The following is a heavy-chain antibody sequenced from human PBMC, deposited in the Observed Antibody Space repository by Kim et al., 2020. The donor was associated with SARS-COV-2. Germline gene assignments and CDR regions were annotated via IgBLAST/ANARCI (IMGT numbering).Heavy chain of an antibody. CDR3: AKALLRGVNFYYYGMDV. CDR1: GFTFSTYG. D-gene: IGHD3-10*01. CDR2: ISYDGSNK. Sequence: GGSLRLSCAASGFTFSTYGMHWVRQAPGKGLEWVAVISYDGSNKYYADSMKGRFTISRDNSKNTLYLQMNSLRAEDTAVYYCAKALLRGVNFYYYGMDVWGQGTTVTVS. J-gene: IGHJ6*02. V-gene: IGHV3-30*18.